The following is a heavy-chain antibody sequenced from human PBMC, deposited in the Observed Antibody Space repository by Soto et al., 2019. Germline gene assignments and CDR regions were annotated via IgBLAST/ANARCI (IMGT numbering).Heavy chain of an antibody. Sequence: SETLSLTCTVSGGSISSYYWSWIRQPPGKGLEWIGYIYYSGSTNYNPSLKSRVTISVDTSKNQFSLKLSSVTAADTAVYYCARGILLWFGESPFDPWGQGTLVTVSS. J-gene: IGHJ5*02. CDR3: ARGILLWFGESPFDP. CDR1: GGSISSYY. D-gene: IGHD3-10*01. CDR2: IYYSGST. V-gene: IGHV4-59*01.